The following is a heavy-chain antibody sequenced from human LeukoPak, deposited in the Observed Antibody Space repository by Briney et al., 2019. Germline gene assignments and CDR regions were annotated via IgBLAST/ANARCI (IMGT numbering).Heavy chain of an antibody. J-gene: IGHJ4*02. CDR3: TKDWSAAY. CDR2: ISLDGGDT. Sequence: GGSLRLSCAASAYTFTNYPMTWVRQAPGKGLEWVSAISLDGGDTKYANSVKGRSTISRDNSKNTLFLQMNSLRVEDTAVYYCTKDWSAAYWGQGTLVTVSS. V-gene: IGHV3-23*01. D-gene: IGHD2-15*01. CDR1: AYTFTNYP.